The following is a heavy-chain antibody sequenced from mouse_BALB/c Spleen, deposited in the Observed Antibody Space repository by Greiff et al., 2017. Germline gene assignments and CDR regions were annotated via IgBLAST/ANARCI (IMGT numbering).Heavy chain of an antibody. CDR1: GYTFTDYN. J-gene: IGHJ2*01. Sequence: VQLQQSGPELVKPGASVKISCKASGYTFTDYNMHWVKQSHGKSLEWIGYIYPYNGGTGYNQKFKSKATLTVDNSSSTAYMELRSLTSEDSAVYYCARRGLRLYFDYWGQGTTLTVSS. CDR3: ARRGLRLYFDY. D-gene: IGHD1-2*01. CDR2: IYPYNGGT. V-gene: IGHV1S29*02.